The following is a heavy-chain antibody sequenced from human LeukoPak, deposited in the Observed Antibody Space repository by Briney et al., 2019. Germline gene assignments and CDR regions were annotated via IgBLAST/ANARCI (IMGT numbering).Heavy chain of an antibody. J-gene: IGHJ5*02. CDR3: ARGPGSGRNYNWFDP. CDR2: IWYDGSNK. D-gene: IGHD3-10*01. V-gene: IGHV3-33*01. CDR1: GFTFSSYG. Sequence: GRSLRLSCAASGFTFSSYGMHWVRQAPGKGLEWVAVIWYDGSNKYHADSVKGRFTISRDNSKNTLYLQMNSLRAEDTAVYYCARGPGSGRNYNWFDPWGQGTLVTVSS.